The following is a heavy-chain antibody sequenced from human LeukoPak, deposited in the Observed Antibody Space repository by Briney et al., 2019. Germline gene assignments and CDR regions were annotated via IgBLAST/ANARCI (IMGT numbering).Heavy chain of an antibody. J-gene: IGHJ5*02. CDR2: IYYSGST. Sequence: SGTLSLTCTVSGGSISSGSYFWGWIRQPPGKGLEWIGTIYYSGSTYYNPSLKSRVTISLDTSKNQFSLKLSSVTAADTAVYYCASTPDDIRRWFDPWGQGTLVTVSS. CDR1: GGSISSGSYF. D-gene: IGHD2-15*01. CDR3: ASTPDDIRRWFDP. V-gene: IGHV4-39*07.